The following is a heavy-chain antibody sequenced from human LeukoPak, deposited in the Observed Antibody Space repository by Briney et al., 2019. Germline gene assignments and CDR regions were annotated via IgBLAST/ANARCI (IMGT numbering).Heavy chain of an antibody. V-gene: IGHV3-48*03. Sequence: PGGSLRLSCAASGFSFRTYEMNWVRQAPGRGLEWVSYIGVSAGTEHYADSVEGRFTISRDNAKNSLYLQMNSLRAEDTALYYCARDLWVPNLTSGAFDLWGQGTMVTVSS. D-gene: IGHD2-2*01. J-gene: IGHJ3*01. CDR3: ARDLWVPNLTSGAFDL. CDR2: IGVSAGTE. CDR1: GFSFRTYE.